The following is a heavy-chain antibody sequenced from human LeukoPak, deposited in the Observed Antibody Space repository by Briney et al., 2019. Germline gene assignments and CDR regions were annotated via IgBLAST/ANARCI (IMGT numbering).Heavy chain of an antibody. CDR2: ISTDGSYK. Sequence: GGSLRLSCAVSGFTFSSFPFHSARQAPGKGLEWVAAISTDGSYKYHGDSVKGRFTISRDNPMNTLYLQMNGLRPDDTAVYYCARSLFPGRWYFDLWGRGTLVTVSS. J-gene: IGHJ2*01. D-gene: IGHD3-10*02. CDR3: ARSLFPGRWYFDL. V-gene: IGHV3-30*04. CDR1: GFTFSSFP.